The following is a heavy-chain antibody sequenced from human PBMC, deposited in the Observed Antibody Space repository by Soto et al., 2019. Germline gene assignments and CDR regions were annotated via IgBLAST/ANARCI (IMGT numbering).Heavy chain of an antibody. D-gene: IGHD1-26*01. V-gene: IGHV3-73*02. CDR2: IRSKTHSYAT. CDR1: GFTLSGSA. CDR3: TRSGGSYSFGY. J-gene: IGHJ4*02. Sequence: EVQLVESGGGLVQPGESLKLSCAASGFTLSGSAVHWVRQASGKGLEWVGRIRSKTHSYATEYIASVKGRFTMSREDSNNTSYLQMTGLKTDDTAVYYCTRSGGSYSFGYWGQGTLVTVSS.